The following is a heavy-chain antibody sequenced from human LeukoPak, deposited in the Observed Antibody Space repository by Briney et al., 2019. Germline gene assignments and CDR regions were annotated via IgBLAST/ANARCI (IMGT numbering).Heavy chain of an antibody. CDR3: AAHYPGYCSGGSCYASY. V-gene: IGHV4-59*12. CDR1: GFTFSSFA. D-gene: IGHD2-15*01. J-gene: IGHJ4*02. Sequence: GSLRLSCAASGFTFSSFAMTWVRQAPGKGLEWIGYIDYSGSTKYNPSLKSRVTISLETSKSQFSLKLSSVTAADTAVYFCAAHYPGYCSGGSCYASYWGQGTLVTVSS. CDR2: IDYSGST.